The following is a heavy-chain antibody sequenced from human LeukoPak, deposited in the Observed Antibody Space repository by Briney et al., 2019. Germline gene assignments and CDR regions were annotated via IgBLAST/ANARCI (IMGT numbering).Heavy chain of an antibody. Sequence: GGSLRLSCAASGFTVSSYEMNWVRQSPGKRLEWVSYISSSGSTIYYADSVKGRFTISRDNAKNSLYLQMNSLRAEDTAVYYCARDRPYYYGMDVWGQATTVTVSS. V-gene: IGHV3-48*03. CDR1: GFTVSSYE. J-gene: IGHJ6*02. CDR3: ARDRPYYYGMDV. CDR2: ISSSGSTI. D-gene: IGHD6-6*01.